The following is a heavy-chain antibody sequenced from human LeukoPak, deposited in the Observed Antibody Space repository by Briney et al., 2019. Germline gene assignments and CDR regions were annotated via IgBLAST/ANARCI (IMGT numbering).Heavy chain of an antibody. V-gene: IGHV3-7*01. D-gene: IGHD6-6*01. CDR1: GFTFSSNW. CDR2: IKQDGSEK. CDR3: ARGSSSGY. J-gene: IGHJ4*02. Sequence: GGSLRLSCEASGFTFSSNWISWVRQVPGKGREWVANIKQDGSEKYYVDSVKGRFTISRDNAKNSLYLQMNSLRAEDTAVYYCARGSSSGYWGQGTLVTVSS.